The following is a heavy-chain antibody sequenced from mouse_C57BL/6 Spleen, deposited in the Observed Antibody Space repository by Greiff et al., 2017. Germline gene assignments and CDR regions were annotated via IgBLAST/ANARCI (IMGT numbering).Heavy chain of an antibody. D-gene: IGHD1-1*01. Sequence: QVQLKQPGAELVRPGSSVKLSCKASGYTFTSYWMDWVKQRPGQGLEWIGNIYPSDSETHYNQKFKDKATLTVDKSSSTAYMQLSSLTSEDSAVYYCARPHYYGSSPDYWGQGTTLTVSS. J-gene: IGHJ2*01. CDR1: GYTFTSYW. V-gene: IGHV1-61*01. CDR3: ARPHYYGSSPDY. CDR2: IYPSDSET.